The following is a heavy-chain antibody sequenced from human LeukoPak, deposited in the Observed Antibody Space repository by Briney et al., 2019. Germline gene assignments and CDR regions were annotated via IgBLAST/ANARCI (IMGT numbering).Heavy chain of an antibody. Sequence: GGSLRLSCAASGFTLSSYAMSWVRQAPGKGLQWVSGISSSGGSTYYVDSVKGRFAISTDNSKNTLYLQMNSLRAEDTAVYYCARSLSSRFSGPRRPYYFDSWGQGTLVTVSS. J-gene: IGHJ4*02. D-gene: IGHD3-16*02. CDR2: ISSSGGST. CDR1: GFTLSSYA. V-gene: IGHV3-23*01. CDR3: ARSLSSRFSGPRRPYYFDS.